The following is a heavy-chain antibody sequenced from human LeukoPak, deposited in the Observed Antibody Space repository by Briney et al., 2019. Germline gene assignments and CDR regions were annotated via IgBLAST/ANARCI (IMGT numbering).Heavy chain of an antibody. CDR3: ASGRYYGSGSQYNWFDP. CDR1: GGSISSSSYY. J-gene: IGHJ5*02. CDR2: ICYSGST. D-gene: IGHD3-10*01. Sequence: PSETLSLTCTVSGGSISSSSYYWGWIRQPPGKGLEWIGSICYSGSTYYNPSLKSRVTISVDTSKNQFSLKLSSVTAADTSVYYCASGRYYGSGSQYNWFDPWGQGTLVTVSS. V-gene: IGHV4-39*01.